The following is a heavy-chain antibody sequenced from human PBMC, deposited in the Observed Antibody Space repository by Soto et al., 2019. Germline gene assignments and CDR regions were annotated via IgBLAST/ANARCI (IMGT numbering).Heavy chain of an antibody. J-gene: IGHJ4*02. CDR1: GFTFSSYA. V-gene: IGHV3-23*01. D-gene: IGHD3-22*01. CDR2: ISGSGGST. Sequence: GGSLRLSCAASGFTFSSYAMSWVRQAPGKGLEWVSAISGSGGSTYYADSVKGRFTISRDNSKNTLYLQMNSLRAEDTAVYYCAKDLSHYYDSSGSLGYWGQGTLVTVSS. CDR3: AKDLSHYYDSSGSLGY.